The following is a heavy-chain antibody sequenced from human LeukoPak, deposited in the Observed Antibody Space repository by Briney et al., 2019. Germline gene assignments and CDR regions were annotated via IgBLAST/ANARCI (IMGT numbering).Heavy chain of an antibody. D-gene: IGHD1-26*01. J-gene: IGHJ3*02. CDR3: ARDRLGASGAFDI. Sequence: SVKVSCKASGGAFSSYAISWVRQAPGQGLEWMGGIIPIFGTANYAQKFQGRVTITADESTSTAYMELSSLRSEDTAVYYCARDRLGASGAFDIWGQGTMVTVSS. V-gene: IGHV1-69*13. CDR2: IIPIFGTA. CDR1: GGAFSSYA.